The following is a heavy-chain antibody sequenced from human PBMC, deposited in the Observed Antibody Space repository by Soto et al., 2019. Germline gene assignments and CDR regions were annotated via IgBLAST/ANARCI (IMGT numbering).Heavy chain of an antibody. CDR1: GFTFSSHA. Sequence: EVQLLESGGGLVQPEGSLRLSCAASGFTFSSHAMSWVRQAPGKGLEWVSAFSYSGTTTYYAESVKGRFTISRDNSKNTLYLQMNSLRVEDTAIYYCAKRFTLFGEVKLSPDFDYWGQGTLVTVSS. J-gene: IGHJ4*02. CDR3: AKRFTLFGEVKLSPDFDY. D-gene: IGHD3-3*01. V-gene: IGHV3-23*01. CDR2: FSYSGTTT.